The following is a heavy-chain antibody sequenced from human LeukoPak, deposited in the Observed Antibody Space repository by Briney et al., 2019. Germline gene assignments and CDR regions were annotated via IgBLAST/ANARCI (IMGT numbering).Heavy chain of an antibody. CDR1: GDSISYYY. J-gene: IGHJ4*02. D-gene: IGHD6-13*01. V-gene: IGHV4-59*08. CDR2: IYYSGST. Sequence: PSETLSLTCNVSGDSISYYYWSWIRQPPGKGLEWIGYIYYSGSTDYNPSLKSRVTISVDTSKNQFSLKLSSVTAADTAVYYCARGFSGGSWYQLDHIDYWGQGSLVIVSS. CDR3: ARGFSGGSWYQLDHIDY.